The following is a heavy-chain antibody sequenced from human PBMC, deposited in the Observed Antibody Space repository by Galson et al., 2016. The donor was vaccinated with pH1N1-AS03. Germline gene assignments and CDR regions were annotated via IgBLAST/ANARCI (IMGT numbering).Heavy chain of an antibody. J-gene: IGHJ4*02. V-gene: IGHV3-21*01. Sequence: SLRLSCAASGFPFSGYSMNWVRQAPGKGLEWVSFISTSSSSIYSAASVRGRFTITRDNAQNLLYLQMNSLRDEDTAVYYYARDGHPQGISVAGSFYFWGQGTPVTVSS. CDR3: ARDGHPQGISVAGSFYF. CDR2: ISTSSSSI. CDR1: GFPFSGYS. D-gene: IGHD6-19*01.